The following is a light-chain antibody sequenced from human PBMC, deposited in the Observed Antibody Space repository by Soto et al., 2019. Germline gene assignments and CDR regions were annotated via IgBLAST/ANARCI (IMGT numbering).Light chain of an antibody. J-gene: IGLJ2*01. Sequence: QSALTQPASVSGSPGQSITITCTGTSSDVGGYNYVSWYQQHPGKAPKLMIYDVSNRPSGVSNRFSGSKSGNTASLTISGIQAEDDADYYCSSYTSSSPLFGGGTKLTVL. CDR3: SSYTSSSPL. CDR2: DVS. CDR1: SSDVGGYNY. V-gene: IGLV2-14*01.